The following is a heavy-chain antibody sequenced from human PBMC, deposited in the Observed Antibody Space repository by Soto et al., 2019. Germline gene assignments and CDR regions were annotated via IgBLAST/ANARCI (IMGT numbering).Heavy chain of an antibody. CDR1: GFTFSSYA. CDR2: ISGSGANT. D-gene: IGHD2-15*01. CDR3: ARVGNLGYCSGGNCYPGFDF. V-gene: IGHV3-23*01. Sequence: PGGSLRLSCAASGFTFSSYAMSWVRQAPGKGLEWVSAISGSGANTYHVDSVKGRFTISRDNSKNTLYMQMNSLRAEDTALYYCARVGNLGYCSGGNCYPGFDFWGQGIPVTAPQ. J-gene: IGHJ4*02.